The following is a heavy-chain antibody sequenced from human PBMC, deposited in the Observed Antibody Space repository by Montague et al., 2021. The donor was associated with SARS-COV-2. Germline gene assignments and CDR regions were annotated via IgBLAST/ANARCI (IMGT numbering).Heavy chain of an antibody. CDR3: ARDATVTTFYYYGMDV. D-gene: IGHD4-17*01. CDR1: GGSISTSYY. CDR2: IYYSGST. V-gene: IGHV4-39*07. Sequence: SETLSLTCTVSGGSISTSYYWGWIHQPPGKGLEWIGSIYYSGSTYYNPSLKSRVIISVDTSKNQFSLKLSSVTAADTAVYYCARDATVTTFYYYGMDVWGQGTTVTVSS. J-gene: IGHJ6*02.